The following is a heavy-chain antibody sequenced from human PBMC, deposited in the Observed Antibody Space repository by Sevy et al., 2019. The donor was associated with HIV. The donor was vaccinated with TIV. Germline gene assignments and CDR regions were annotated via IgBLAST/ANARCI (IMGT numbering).Heavy chain of an antibody. V-gene: IGHV3-11*01. CDR1: GFTFSDYY. CDR3: ARDGTRLRFLERLRASYYFDY. D-gene: IGHD3-3*01. J-gene: IGHJ4*02. CDR2: ISSSGSTI. Sequence: GGSLRLSCAASGFTFSDYYMSWIRQAPGKGLEWVSYISSSGSTIYYADSVKGRFTISRDNAKNSLYLQMNSLRAEDTAVYYCARDGTRLRFLERLRASYYFDYWGQGTLVTVS.